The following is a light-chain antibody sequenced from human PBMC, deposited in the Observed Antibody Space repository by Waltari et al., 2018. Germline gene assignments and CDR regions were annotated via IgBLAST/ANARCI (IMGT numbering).Light chain of an antibody. Sequence: EVLMTQSTPTLSVSPGERATPSCRASQSIARNLAWYQQKPGQAPRLLIYGASTRATDVPDRFSGSGSGTEFTLTISSLQSEDFAVYYCQQYNKWRTFGQGTKLEIK. J-gene: IGKJ2*01. V-gene: IGKV3-15*01. CDR3: QQYNKWRT. CDR2: GAS. CDR1: QSIARN.